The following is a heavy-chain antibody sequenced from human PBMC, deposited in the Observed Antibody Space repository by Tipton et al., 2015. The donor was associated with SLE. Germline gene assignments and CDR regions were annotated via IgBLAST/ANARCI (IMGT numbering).Heavy chain of an antibody. CDR2: ISGYNDNT. D-gene: IGHD3-22*01. Sequence: QSGAEVKEPGASVKVSCKTSGYTFTNYGISWVRQAPGQGLEWMGWISGYNDNTNYAQKLQGRVTMTTDTSTSTASMELRSLRSDDTAVYYCARRDGLDGFDIWGQGTLVTVSS. J-gene: IGHJ3*02. V-gene: IGHV1-18*01. CDR1: GYTFTNYG. CDR3: ARRDGLDGFDI.